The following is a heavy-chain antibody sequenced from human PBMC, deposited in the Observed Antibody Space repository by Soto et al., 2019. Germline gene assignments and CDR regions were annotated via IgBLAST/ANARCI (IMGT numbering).Heavy chain of an antibody. J-gene: IGHJ5*02. Sequence: QVQLVQSGAEVKKPGASVQVSCKASGYGFTRYGINWVRQAPGQGLEWLGWISTYNGDTDYAQKFQGRVTMTTDTSTTTAYMALRSLTSDDTAVYFCARGHSTGSPRGWFDPWGQGTLVTVSS. CDR1: GYGFTRYG. CDR3: ARGHSTGSPRGWFDP. D-gene: IGHD2-8*02. CDR2: ISTYNGDT. V-gene: IGHV1-18*04.